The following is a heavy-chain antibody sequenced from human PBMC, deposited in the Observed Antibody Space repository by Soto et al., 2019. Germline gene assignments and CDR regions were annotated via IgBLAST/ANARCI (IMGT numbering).Heavy chain of an antibody. Sequence: SETLSLTCTVSGGSISSSSYYWGWIRQPPGKGLEWIGYIYHSGSTYYNPSLKSRVTISVDRSKNQFSLKLSSVTAADTAVYYCARGPRITIFGVVINTQIDYWGQGTLVTVSS. CDR1: GGSISSSSYY. V-gene: IGHV4-30-2*01. J-gene: IGHJ4*02. CDR3: ARGPRITIFGVVINTQIDY. D-gene: IGHD3-3*01. CDR2: IYHSGST.